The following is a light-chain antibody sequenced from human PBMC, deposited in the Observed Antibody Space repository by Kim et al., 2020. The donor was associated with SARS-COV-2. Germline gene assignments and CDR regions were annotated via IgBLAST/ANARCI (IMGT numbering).Light chain of an antibody. CDR2: GKN. CDR3: NSRDSSGNHWV. V-gene: IGLV3-19*01. J-gene: IGLJ3*02. Sequence: ALGQKVSIKCQGDSLRSYYASWYQQKPGQAHVLVIYGKNNRPSGIPDRFSGSSSGNTASLTITGAQAEDEADYYCNSRDSSGNHWVFGGGTKVTVL. CDR1: SLRSYY.